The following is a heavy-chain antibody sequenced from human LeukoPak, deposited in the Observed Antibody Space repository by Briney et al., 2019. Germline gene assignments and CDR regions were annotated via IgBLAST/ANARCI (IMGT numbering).Heavy chain of an antibody. J-gene: IGHJ4*02. D-gene: IGHD5-18*01. CDR3: ATTEQRELWPTCDY. Sequence: GASVKVSCKVSGYTLTELSMHWVRQAPGKGLEWMGGFDPEDGETIYAQKFQGRVTMTEDTSTDTAYMELSSLRSEDTAVYYCATTEQRELWPTCDYWGQGTLVTVSS. CDR2: FDPEDGET. CDR1: GYTLTELS. V-gene: IGHV1-24*01.